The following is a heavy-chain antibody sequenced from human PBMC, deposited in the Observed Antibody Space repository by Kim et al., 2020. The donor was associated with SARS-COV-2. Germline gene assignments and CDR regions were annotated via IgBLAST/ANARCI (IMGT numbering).Heavy chain of an antibody. J-gene: IGHJ4*02. Sequence: SETLSLTCAVYGGSFSGYYWSWIRQPPGKGVEWIGEINHSGSTNYNPSLKSRVTISVDTSKNQFSLKLSSVTAADTAVYYCARGTNYYGSGSYYRYWGQGTLVTVSS. CDR2: INHSGST. CDR1: GGSFSGYY. V-gene: IGHV4-34*01. D-gene: IGHD3-10*01. CDR3: ARGTNYYGSGSYYRY.